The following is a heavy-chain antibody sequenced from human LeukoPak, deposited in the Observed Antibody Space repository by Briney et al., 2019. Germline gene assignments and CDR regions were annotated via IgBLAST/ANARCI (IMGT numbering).Heavy chain of an antibody. CDR2: INQDGSDK. J-gene: IGHJ4*02. Sequence: GGSLRLSCVASGFTFSTYWMSWVRQAPGKGLEWVANINQDGSDKYYVDSVKGRLTISRDNAKNSLYLQMNSLRVEDTAVYYCAKDLPQTNYYDSSGYYRYWGQGTLVTVSS. D-gene: IGHD3-22*01. CDR3: AKDLPQTNYYDSSGYYRY. CDR1: GFTFSTYW. V-gene: IGHV3-7*01.